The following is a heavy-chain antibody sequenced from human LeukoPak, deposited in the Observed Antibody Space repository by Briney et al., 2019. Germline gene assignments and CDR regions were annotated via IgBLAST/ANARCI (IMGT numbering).Heavy chain of an antibody. V-gene: IGHV1-46*01. CDR2: INPSGGST. CDR3: ARVRPAQFMVRGVSWFDP. Sequence: ASVKVSCKASGYTFTSYYMHWVRQAPGQGLEWMGIINPSGGSTSYAQKFQGRVTMTRDTSTCTVYMELSSLRSEDTAVYYCARVRPAQFMVRGVSWFDPWGQGTLVTVSS. J-gene: IGHJ5*02. CDR1: GYTFTSYY. D-gene: IGHD3-10*01.